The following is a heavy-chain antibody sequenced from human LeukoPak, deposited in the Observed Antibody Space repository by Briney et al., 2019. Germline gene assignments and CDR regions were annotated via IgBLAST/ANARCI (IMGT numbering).Heavy chain of an antibody. V-gene: IGHV3-11*01. CDR1: GFAFTDYY. J-gene: IGHJ4*02. CDR3: ARFYSGSGSYWSGSSYYFDY. Sequence: GGSLRLSCAASGFAFTDYYMTWIRQAPGKGLEWISYISSSGSTNQYADSVKGRLSISRDNTKNSLYLQMSSLRAEDTAVYYCARFYSGSGSYWSGSSYYFDYWGQGTTVTVSS. D-gene: IGHD3-10*01. CDR2: ISSSGSTN.